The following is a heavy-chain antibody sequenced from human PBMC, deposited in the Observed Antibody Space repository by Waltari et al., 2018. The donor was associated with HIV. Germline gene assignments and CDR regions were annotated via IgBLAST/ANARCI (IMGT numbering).Heavy chain of an antibody. CDR2: INPNTGGT. D-gene: IGHD3-22*01. J-gene: IGHJ5*02. CDR1: GYTFTGDY. Sequence: QVQLVQSGAEVKKLGASVKVSCKPSGYTFTGDYMHWVRQAPGQGLEWMGRINPNTGGTNYAQRFQGRVTMTRDTSISTAFMELTRLTSDDTAVYYCARDPYKFYDDWGPWGQGTLVTVSS. CDR3: ARDPYKFYDDWGP. V-gene: IGHV1-2*06.